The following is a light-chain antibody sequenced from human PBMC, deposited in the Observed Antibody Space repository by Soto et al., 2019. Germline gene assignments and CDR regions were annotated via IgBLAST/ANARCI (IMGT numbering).Light chain of an antibody. J-gene: IGKJ4*01. V-gene: IGKV3-11*01. CDR3: QQRSNWPLLT. CDR2: EAS. Sequence: EIVLTQSPGTLALSPGERATLSCRASQDVGIFLAWYQQRPGQAPRLLIYEASIRATGVPARFSGSGSGTDFTLAISSLEPEDFAVYYCQQRSNWPLLTFGGGTKVEIK. CDR1: QDVGIF.